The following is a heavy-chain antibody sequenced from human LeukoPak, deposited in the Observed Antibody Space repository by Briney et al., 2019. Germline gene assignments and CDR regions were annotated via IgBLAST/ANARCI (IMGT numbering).Heavy chain of an antibody. V-gene: IGHV1-24*01. D-gene: IGHD5-18*01. CDR2: FYPEDGQT. J-gene: IGHJ4*02. CDR3: ATDSNTAMVNFDY. Sequence: GASAKVSCKVSGYTLTELSMHWVRPAPGKGREWVGGFYPEDGQTIYAQKFQGRVTMTENTSTDTAYMELSSLRSEDPAVYYCATDSNTAMVNFDYWGQGTLVTVSS. CDR1: GYTLTELS.